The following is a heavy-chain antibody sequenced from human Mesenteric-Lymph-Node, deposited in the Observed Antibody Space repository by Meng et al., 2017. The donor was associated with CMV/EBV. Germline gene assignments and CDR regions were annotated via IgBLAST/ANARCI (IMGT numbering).Heavy chain of an antibody. CDR3: ARGSDIPVNNY. CDR2: SNHSGVP. CDR1: GGSFSGYY. Sequence: QVQLQQGGEGLLKPSETLSLTCAVYGGSFSGYYWSWIRQPPGKGLEWIGESNHSGVPNYNPSLKSRVTISLDRSKNQFSLKLSSVTAEDTAVYYCARGSDIPVNNYWGQGTLVTVSS. J-gene: IGHJ4*02. V-gene: IGHV4-34*01. D-gene: IGHD2-15*01.